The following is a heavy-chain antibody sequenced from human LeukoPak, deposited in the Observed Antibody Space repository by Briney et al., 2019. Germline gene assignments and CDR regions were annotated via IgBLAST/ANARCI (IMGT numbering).Heavy chain of an antibody. CDR3: ARVGYSGWNLEY. Sequence: GGSLRLSCAASGFTFRSYWMSWVRQAPGKGLEWVANINQGGSVKYYADSVKGRFTISRDNAKNPLYVQMNSLSDEDTAVYYCARVGYSGWNLEYWGQGTLVTVSS. V-gene: IGHV3-7*01. D-gene: IGHD5-12*01. CDR1: GFTFRSYW. J-gene: IGHJ4*02. CDR2: INQGGSVK.